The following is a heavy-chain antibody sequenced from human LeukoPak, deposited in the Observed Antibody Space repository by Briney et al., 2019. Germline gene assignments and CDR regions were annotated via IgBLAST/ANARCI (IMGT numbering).Heavy chain of an antibody. CDR2: IIPMLGTV. CDR1: GGTFSSYA. CDR3: ARDQAARPWYFDL. Sequence: SVKVSCKASGGTFSSYAINWVRQAPGQGLEWMGRIIPMLGTVNYAQKFQGRVAITADESTSTAYMELSSLRSEDTAVYYCARDQAARPWYFDLWGRGTLVTVSS. J-gene: IGHJ2*01. V-gene: IGHV1-69*11. D-gene: IGHD6-6*01.